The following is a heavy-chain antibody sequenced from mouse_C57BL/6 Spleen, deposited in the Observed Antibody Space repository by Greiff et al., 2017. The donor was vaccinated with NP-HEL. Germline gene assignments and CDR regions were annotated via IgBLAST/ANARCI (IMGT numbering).Heavy chain of an antibody. J-gene: IGHJ4*01. CDR3: ARDTGTGLMDY. CDR1: GYSITSGYY. V-gene: IGHV3-6*01. CDR2: ISYDGSN. Sequence: DVQLQESGPGLVKPSQSLSLTCSVTGYSITSGYYWNWIRQFPGNKLEWMGYISYDGSNNYNPSLKNRISITRDTSKNQFFLKLNSVTTEDTATYYCARDTGTGLMDYWGQGTSVTVSS. D-gene: IGHD4-1*01.